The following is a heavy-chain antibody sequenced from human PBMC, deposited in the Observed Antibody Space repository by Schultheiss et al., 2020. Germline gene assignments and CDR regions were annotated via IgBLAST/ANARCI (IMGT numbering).Heavy chain of an antibody. Sequence: SETLSLTCTVSGGSISSGGYYWSWIRQHPGKGLEWIGYIYYSGSTYYNPSLKSRVTISVDTSKNQFSLKLSSVTAADTAVYYCARGITMIVVAMGPYDAFDIWGQGTMVTVSS. CDR2: IYYSGST. J-gene: IGHJ3*02. CDR1: GGSISSGGYY. D-gene: IGHD3-22*01. V-gene: IGHV4-31*03. CDR3: ARGITMIVVAMGPYDAFDI.